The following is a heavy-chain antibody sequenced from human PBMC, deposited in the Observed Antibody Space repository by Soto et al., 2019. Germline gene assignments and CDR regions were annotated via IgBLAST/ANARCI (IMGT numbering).Heavy chain of an antibody. Sequence: QVQLVQSGAEVKKPGSSVKVSCTASGGTFSSYSINWVRQAPGQGLEWMGEIIPIFGTANYAQKVQGRVTITADESTSTAYMELRSLRSEDTAVYYCARDGGRHAGGIDFWGQGTLVTVSS. D-gene: IGHD1-26*01. J-gene: IGHJ4*02. V-gene: IGHV1-69*01. CDR2: IIPIFGTA. CDR1: GGTFSSYS. CDR3: ARDGGRHAGGIDF.